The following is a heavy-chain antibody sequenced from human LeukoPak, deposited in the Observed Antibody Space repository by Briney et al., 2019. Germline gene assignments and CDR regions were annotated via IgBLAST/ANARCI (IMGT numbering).Heavy chain of an antibody. D-gene: IGHD3-22*01. CDR3: ARLLDNDISGDPGTFDV. CDR1: GGSFSGYH. J-gene: IGHJ3*01. CDR2: INQSGNS. V-gene: IGHV4-34*01. Sequence: SETLSLTCAVYGGSFSGYHWTWIRQSPGKGLEWIGEINQSGNSNYNPSLKSRVTISVDTSKSQFSLKVKSVTAADTAVYYCARLLDNDISGDPGTFDVWGQGTTVIVSS.